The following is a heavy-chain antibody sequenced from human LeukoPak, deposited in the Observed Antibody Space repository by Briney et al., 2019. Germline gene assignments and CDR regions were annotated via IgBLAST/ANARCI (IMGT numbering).Heavy chain of an antibody. CDR1: GGSISSYY. J-gene: IGHJ5*02. CDR3: AREWATYHNWYDP. D-gene: IGHD1-26*01. CDR2: IYRSATT. V-gene: IGHV4-39*07. Sequence: PSETLSLTCTVSGGSISSYYWAWLRQPPGKGLEWIGSIYRSATTYYNPSLKSRVLISMDMSKNEVSLSLTSVTAADTAVYYCAREWATYHNWYDPWGQGTLVTVSS.